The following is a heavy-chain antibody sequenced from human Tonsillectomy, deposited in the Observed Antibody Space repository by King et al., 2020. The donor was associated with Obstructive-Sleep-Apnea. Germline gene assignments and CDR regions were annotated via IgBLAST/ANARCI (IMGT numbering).Heavy chain of an antibody. Sequence: QLVQSGAEVKKPGSSVKVSCKASGGTFSSYAISRLRQAPGQGLEWMGGIIPILGIANYAQKFKGRVTITADKSTSTAYMELSSLGSEDTAVYYCARRGFILTGYPFDYWGQGTLVTVSS. V-gene: IGHV1-69*04. CDR3: ARRGFILTGYPFDY. J-gene: IGHJ4*02. CDR2: IIPILGIA. CDR1: GGTFSSYA. D-gene: IGHD3-9*01.